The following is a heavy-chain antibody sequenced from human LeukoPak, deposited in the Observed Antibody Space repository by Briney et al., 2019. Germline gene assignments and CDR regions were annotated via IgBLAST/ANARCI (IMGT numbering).Heavy chain of an antibody. V-gene: IGHV4-4*07. CDR2: IYTSGST. Sequence: PSETLSLTCTVSGGSISSYYWSWIRQPAGKGLEWIGRIYTSGSTNYNPSLKSRVTMSVDTSKNQFSLKLSSVTAADTAVYYCARAGSGHSSSWYNYYYYYYMDVWGKGTTVTISS. J-gene: IGHJ6*03. D-gene: IGHD6-13*01. CDR1: GGSISSYY. CDR3: ARAGSGHSSSWYNYYYYYYMDV.